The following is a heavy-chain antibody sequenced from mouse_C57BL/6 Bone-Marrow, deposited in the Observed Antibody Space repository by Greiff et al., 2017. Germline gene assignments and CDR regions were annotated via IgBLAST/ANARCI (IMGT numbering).Heavy chain of an antibody. D-gene: IGHD1-1*01. CDR1: GFSLTSYG. V-gene: IGHV2-2*01. CDR3: ARKGHYGSSYYFDY. J-gene: IGHJ2*01. Sequence: QVQLQQSGPGLVQPSQSLSITCTVSGFSLTSYGVHWVRHSPGKGLEWLGVIWSGGSTDYNAAFISRLSISKDNSKSQVFFKMNSLQADDTAIYYCARKGHYGSSYYFDYWGQGTTLTVSS. CDR2: IWSGGST.